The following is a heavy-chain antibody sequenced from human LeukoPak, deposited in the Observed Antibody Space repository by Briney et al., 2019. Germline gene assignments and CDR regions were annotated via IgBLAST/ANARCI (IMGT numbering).Heavy chain of an antibody. J-gene: IGHJ4*02. D-gene: IGHD1-26*01. CDR1: GGSISSGGYS. CDR2: IYHSGST. V-gene: IGHV4-30-2*01. Sequence: TLSLTCAVSGGSISSGGYSWSWIRQPPGKGLEWIRYIYHSGSTYYNPSLKSRVTISVDTSKNQFSLKLSSVTAADTAVYYCARGGGSYYASFDYWGQGTLVTVSS. CDR3: ARGGGSYYASFDY.